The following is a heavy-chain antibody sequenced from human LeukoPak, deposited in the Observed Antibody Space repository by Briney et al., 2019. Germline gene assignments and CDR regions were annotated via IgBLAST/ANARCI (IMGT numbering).Heavy chain of an antibody. J-gene: IGHJ4*02. CDR2: ISYDGSNK. CDR3: ARASSNWYYFEN. D-gene: IGHD6-13*01. V-gene: IGHV3-30*04. Sequence: GGSLRLSCAASGFTFSSYAMHWVRQAPGKGLEWVAVISYDGSNKYYADSVKGRFTISRDNSKNSLYLQMNSLRAEDTAVYHCARASSNWYYFENWGQGTLVTVSS. CDR1: GFTFSSYA.